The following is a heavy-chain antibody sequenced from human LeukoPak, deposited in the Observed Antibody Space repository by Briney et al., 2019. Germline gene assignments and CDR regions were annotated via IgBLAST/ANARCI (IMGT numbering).Heavy chain of an antibody. CDR1: GFTFDDYA. D-gene: IGHD4-17*01. CDR3: AKPYGDYPTYFDY. J-gene: IGHJ4*02. Sequence: GRSLRLSCAASGFTFDDYAMHWVRQAPGKGLEWVSGISWNSGSIGYADSVKGRFTISRDNAKNSLYLQMNSLRAEDTAVYYCAKPYGDYPTYFDYWGQGTLVTVSS. V-gene: IGHV3-9*01. CDR2: ISWNSGSI.